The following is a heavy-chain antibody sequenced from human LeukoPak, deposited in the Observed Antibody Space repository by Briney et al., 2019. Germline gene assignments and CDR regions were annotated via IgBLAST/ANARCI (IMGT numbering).Heavy chain of an antibody. Sequence: GGSLRLSCAASGFTFSSYGMHWVRQAPGKGLEWVAVISYDGGNKYYADSVKGRFTISRDNAKNSLYLQMNSLRAEDTAVYYCARDYYYGSGSHYPHKYYFDYWGQGTLVTVSS. CDR1: GFTFSSYG. CDR2: ISYDGGNK. V-gene: IGHV3-30*03. CDR3: ARDYYYGSGSHYPHKYYFDY. J-gene: IGHJ4*02. D-gene: IGHD3-10*01.